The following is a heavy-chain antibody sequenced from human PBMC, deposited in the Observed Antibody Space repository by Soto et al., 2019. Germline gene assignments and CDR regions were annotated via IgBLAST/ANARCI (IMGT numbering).Heavy chain of an antibody. J-gene: IGHJ5*02. CDR1: GGTFSSYT. Sequence: ASVKVSCKASGGTFSSYTISWVRQAPGQGLEWMGRIIPILGIANYAQKFQGRVTITADKSTSTAYMELSSLRSEDTAVYYCARSRQGIAAAGSFDPWGQGTLVTVSS. V-gene: IGHV1-69*02. CDR3: ARSRQGIAAAGSFDP. CDR2: IIPILGIA. D-gene: IGHD6-13*01.